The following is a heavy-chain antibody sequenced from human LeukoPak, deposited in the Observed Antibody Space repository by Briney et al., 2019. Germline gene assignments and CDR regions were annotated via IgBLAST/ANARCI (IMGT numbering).Heavy chain of an antibody. Sequence: GGSLRLSCAASGFTFSDYYVSWIRQAPGKGLECVSYISGGGSSIDYADSVKGRFTISRDNAKNSLYLQMSSLRAEDTAVYYCARVGHRWQGDYWGQGTLVTVSS. CDR1: GFTFSDYY. D-gene: IGHD4-23*01. V-gene: IGHV3-11*01. CDR2: ISGGGSSI. CDR3: ARVGHRWQGDY. J-gene: IGHJ4*02.